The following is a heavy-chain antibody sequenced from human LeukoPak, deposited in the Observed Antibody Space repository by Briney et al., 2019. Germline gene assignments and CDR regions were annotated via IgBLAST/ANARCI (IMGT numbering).Heavy chain of an antibody. V-gene: IGHV4-38-2*02. CDR2: MYYSGST. D-gene: IGHD6-19*01. CDR1: NYSTSSGYY. Sequence: PSETLSLSCTVSNYSTSSGYYWGWIRQPPGKGLEWIGSMYYSGSTYHNPSLKSRVTMSVDTSKNQCSLKLSSVTAADTAVYYCARVSGWNPLEAAHLDYWGQGTLVTVSS. J-gene: IGHJ4*02. CDR3: ARVSGWNPLEAAHLDY.